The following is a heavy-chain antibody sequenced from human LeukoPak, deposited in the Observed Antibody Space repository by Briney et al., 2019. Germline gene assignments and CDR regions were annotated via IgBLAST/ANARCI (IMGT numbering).Heavy chain of an antibody. CDR2: INRDGSRT. Sequence: GGSLRLSCAASGFTFSNHWMRWVRQAPGKGLMWVSRINRDGSRTDYADSVKGRFTISRDDAKNTLYLQVNSLRAEDTAVYFCARGGSDTAMAHDYWGQGTLVTVSS. D-gene: IGHD5-18*01. V-gene: IGHV3-74*01. J-gene: IGHJ4*02. CDR1: GFTFSNHW. CDR3: ARGGSDTAMAHDY.